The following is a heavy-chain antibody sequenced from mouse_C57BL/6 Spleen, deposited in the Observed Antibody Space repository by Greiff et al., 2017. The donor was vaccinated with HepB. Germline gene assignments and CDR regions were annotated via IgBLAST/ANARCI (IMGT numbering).Heavy chain of an antibody. CDR2: IDPSGSDT. CDR3: AREVILGAWFAY. Sequence: QVQLQQPGAELVRPGSSVKLSCKASGYTFTSYWMHWVKQRPIQGLEWIGNIDPSGSDTHYNQKFKDKATLTVDKSSSTAYMQLSSLTSEDSAVYYCAREVILGAWFAYWGQGTLVTVSA. V-gene: IGHV1-52*01. CDR1: GYTFTSYW. J-gene: IGHJ3*01. D-gene: IGHD3-3*01.